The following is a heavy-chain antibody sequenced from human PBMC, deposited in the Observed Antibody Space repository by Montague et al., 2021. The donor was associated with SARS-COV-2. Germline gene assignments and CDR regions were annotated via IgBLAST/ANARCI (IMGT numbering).Heavy chain of an antibody. J-gene: IGHJ4*02. CDR3: ARISGKVVLL. Sequence: SETLSLTCTVSGGSISSSIYYWGWIRQPPGKGLEWIGSIYYSGSTYYNPSLKSRVTISVDTSKNQFSLKLSSVTAADTAVYYCARISGKVVLLWGQGTLVTVSS. CDR1: GGSISSSIYY. V-gene: IGHV4-39*07. D-gene: IGHD3-3*02. CDR2: IYYSGST.